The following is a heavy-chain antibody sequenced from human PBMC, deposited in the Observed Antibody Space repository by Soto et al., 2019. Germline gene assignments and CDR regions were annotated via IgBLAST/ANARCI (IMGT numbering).Heavy chain of an antibody. CDR1: GFTFSSYG. V-gene: IGHV3-30*18. Sequence: HPGGSLRLSCAASGFTFSSYGMHWVRQAPGKGLEWVAVISYDGSNKYYADSVKGRFTISRDNSKNTLYLQMSSLRAEDTAVYYCVKDQSGWRTFDYWGQGTLVTVSS. J-gene: IGHJ4*02. CDR3: VKDQSGWRTFDY. D-gene: IGHD2-15*01. CDR2: ISYDGSNK.